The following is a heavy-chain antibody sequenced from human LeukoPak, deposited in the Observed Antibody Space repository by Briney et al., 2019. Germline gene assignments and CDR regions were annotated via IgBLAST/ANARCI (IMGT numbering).Heavy chain of an antibody. CDR3: ARDQYYDSKGWFDP. D-gene: IGHD3-22*01. Sequence: GASVKVSCKASGYTFTSYGITWVRQAPGQGLEWMGWISAYNAYTYYAQKLQGRVTMTTDTSTSTAYMELRSLRSDDTAVYYCARDQYYDSKGWFDPWGQGTLVTVSS. J-gene: IGHJ5*02. V-gene: IGHV1-18*01. CDR2: ISAYNAYT. CDR1: GYTFTSYG.